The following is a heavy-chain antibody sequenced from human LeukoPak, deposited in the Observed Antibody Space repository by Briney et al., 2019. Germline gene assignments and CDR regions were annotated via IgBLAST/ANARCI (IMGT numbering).Heavy chain of an antibody. V-gene: IGHV4-34*01. Sequence: SETLSLTCAVYGGSFSGYYWSWIRQPPGKGLEWIGEINHSGSTNYNPSLKSRVTISVDASKNQFSLKLSSVTAADTAVYYCARVGKKCSSTSCYLLYYYGMDVWGQGTTVTVSS. D-gene: IGHD2-2*01. CDR2: INHSGST. CDR3: ARVGKKCSSTSCYLLYYYGMDV. J-gene: IGHJ6*02. CDR1: GGSFSGYY.